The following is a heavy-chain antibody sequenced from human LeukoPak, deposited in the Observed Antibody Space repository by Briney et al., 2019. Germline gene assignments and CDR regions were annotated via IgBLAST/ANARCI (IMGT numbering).Heavy chain of an antibody. V-gene: IGHV3-30*02. CDR1: GFTFSSYG. D-gene: IGHD6-13*01. Sequence: PGGSLRLSCAASGFTFSSYGMHWVRQAPGKGLEWVAFIRYDGSNKYYADSVKGRFTISRDNSKNTLYLQMNSLRAEDTAVYYCAKDPHRRLAAAGTSYYYYYYMDVWGKGTTVTVSS. J-gene: IGHJ6*03. CDR2: IRYDGSNK. CDR3: AKDPHRRLAAAGTSYYYYYYMDV.